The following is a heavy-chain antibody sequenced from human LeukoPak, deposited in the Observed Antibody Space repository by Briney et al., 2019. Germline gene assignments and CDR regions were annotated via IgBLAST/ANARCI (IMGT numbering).Heavy chain of an antibody. V-gene: IGHV3-30*02. D-gene: IGHD2-21*01. CDR1: GFTFRNHI. J-gene: IGHJ4*02. CDR3: ARDAYHSGDLDQ. Sequence: GGSLRLSCAASGFTFRNHIMHWVRQAPGKGLEWVSFIRFDGTNRHYVDSVKGRFTISRDNPNNMLYLQMNSLRFDDTAVYYCARDAYHSGDLDQWGEGTLVIVSS. CDR2: IRFDGTNR.